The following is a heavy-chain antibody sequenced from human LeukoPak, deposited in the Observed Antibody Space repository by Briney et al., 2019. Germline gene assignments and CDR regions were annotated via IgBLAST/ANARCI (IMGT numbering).Heavy chain of an antibody. CDR1: GFTFSDYY. D-gene: IGHD2-2*01. CDR3: VRYWRGYCSSTSCYAADLSFDY. CDR2: ISSSSSYT. Sequence: GGSLRLSCAASGFTFSDYYMSWIRQAPGKGLEWVSYISSSSSYTNYADSVKGRFTISRDNAKNSLHLQMNSLRAEDPALYYCVRYWRGYCSSTSCYAADLSFDYWGQGTLVTVSS. V-gene: IGHV3-11*03. J-gene: IGHJ4*02.